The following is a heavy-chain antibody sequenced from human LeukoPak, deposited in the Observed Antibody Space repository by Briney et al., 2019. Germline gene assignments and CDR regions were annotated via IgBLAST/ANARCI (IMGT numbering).Heavy chain of an antibody. CDR1: GFTFSSSW. CDR2: INSDGSST. CDR3: ARSRYSYGYISYGMDV. V-gene: IGHV3-74*01. J-gene: IGHJ6*02. Sequence: GGSLRLSCAASGFTFSSSWMHWVRHAPGKGLVWVSHINSDGSSTTYADSVKGRFTISRDNAKSTLYLQMNSLRAEDTAVYYCARSRYSYGYISYGMDVWGQGTTVTVS. D-gene: IGHD5-18*01.